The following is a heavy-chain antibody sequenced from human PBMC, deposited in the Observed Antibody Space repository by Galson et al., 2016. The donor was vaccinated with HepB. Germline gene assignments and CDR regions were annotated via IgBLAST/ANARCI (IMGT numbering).Heavy chain of an antibody. CDR1: GYTFTNHD. CDR2: VNPNSGIT. Sequence: SVKVSCKASGYTFTNHDINWVRQATGQGLEWMGWVNPNSGITDYAQKFQGRVTMTSDTSISTAYLELHSLRSDDTAVYYYARSFSGYGPDYWGQGTLVTVSS. D-gene: IGHD5-12*01. V-gene: IGHV1-8*01. J-gene: IGHJ4*02. CDR3: ARSFSGYGPDY.